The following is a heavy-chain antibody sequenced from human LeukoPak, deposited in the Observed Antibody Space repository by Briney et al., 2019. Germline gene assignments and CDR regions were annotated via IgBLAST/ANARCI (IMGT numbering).Heavy chain of an antibody. Sequence: GGSLRLSCAASGFTFSDYYMSWIRQAPGKGLEWVSYISSSGSTIYYADSVKGRFTISRDNAKNSLYLQMNSLRAEDTAVYYCAREIHSSSWSIDYWGRGTLVTVSS. CDR2: ISSSGSTI. CDR3: AREIHSSSWSIDY. V-gene: IGHV3-11*01. CDR1: GFTFSDYY. D-gene: IGHD6-13*01. J-gene: IGHJ4*02.